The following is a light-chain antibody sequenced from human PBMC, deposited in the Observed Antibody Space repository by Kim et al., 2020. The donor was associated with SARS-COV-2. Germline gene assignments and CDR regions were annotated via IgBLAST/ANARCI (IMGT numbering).Light chain of an antibody. V-gene: IGKV1-39*01. J-gene: IGKJ2*01. CDR1: ESISRY. CDR3: QQSYSTPYT. Sequence: SASVGDRVKITGRASESISRYGKWYQQKPGKAPKLLIYTVCSLQSGVPSRFSGRGSGTDFTLTSSSLQPEDFATYYCQQSYSTPYTFGQGTRLEI. CDR2: TVC.